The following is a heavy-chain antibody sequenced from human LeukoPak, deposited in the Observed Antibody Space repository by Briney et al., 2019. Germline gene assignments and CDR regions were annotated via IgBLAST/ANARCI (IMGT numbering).Heavy chain of an antibody. Sequence: SETLSLTCAVYGGSFSGYYWSWIRQPPGKGLEWIGEINHSGSTNYNSSLKSRVTISVDTSKNQFSLKLSSVTAADTAVYYCAGYYDFWSGYLDYWGQGTLVTVSS. CDR3: AGYYDFWSGYLDY. V-gene: IGHV4-34*01. CDR2: INHSGST. J-gene: IGHJ4*02. CDR1: GGSFSGYY. D-gene: IGHD3-3*01.